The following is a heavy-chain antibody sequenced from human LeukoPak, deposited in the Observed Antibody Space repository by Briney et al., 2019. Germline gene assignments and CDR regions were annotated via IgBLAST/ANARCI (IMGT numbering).Heavy chain of an antibody. CDR3: ARVLRDRLRFDV. D-gene: IGHD2-21*02. J-gene: IGHJ6*02. V-gene: IGHV4-31*03. CDR1: GGSINSGDYF. Sequence: SQTLSLTCTVSGGSINSGDYFWSWIRQHPGKGLEWIGYIHYSESTHYNPSLKTRITISVDRSKNEFSLKLSSVTAADTAVYYCARVLRDRLRFDVWGQGTTVTVPS. CDR2: IHYSEST.